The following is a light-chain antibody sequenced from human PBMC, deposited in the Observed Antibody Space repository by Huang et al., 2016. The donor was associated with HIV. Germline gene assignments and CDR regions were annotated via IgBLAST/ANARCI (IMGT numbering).Light chain of an antibody. J-gene: IGKJ1*01. Sequence: DIQMTQSPSTLSASIGDRVTITCRANESISSWLAWYQQKPGKVPNLLIYDASSLEGGGPSRFSGSKSGTDFNLTISSLQPDDFATYYCQQYNSYPWTFGQGTKVDIK. CDR3: QQYNSYPWT. CDR1: ESISSW. V-gene: IGKV1-5*01. CDR2: DAS.